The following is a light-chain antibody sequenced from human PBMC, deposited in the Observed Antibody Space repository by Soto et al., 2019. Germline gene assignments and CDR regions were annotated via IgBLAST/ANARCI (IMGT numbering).Light chain of an antibody. V-gene: IGKV3D-15*01. CDR2: GAS. J-gene: IGKJ2*01. CDR1: QSVSSN. Sequence: EIAVTQSPATLSVSPGERATLSCRASQSVSSNLAWYQQKPGQAPRLLIYGASIRATGIPARFSGSGSGTEFTLTISSLQSEDFAVYYCQQYNNWPRTFGQGTKLEIK. CDR3: QQYNNWPRT.